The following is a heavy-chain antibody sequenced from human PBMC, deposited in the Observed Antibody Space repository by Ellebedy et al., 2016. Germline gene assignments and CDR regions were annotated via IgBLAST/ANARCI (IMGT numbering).Heavy chain of an antibody. D-gene: IGHD4-17*01. V-gene: IGHV3-7*01. CDR2: IKEDGSDM. CDR3: ARTLYGHYVQY. CDR1: GFTFSNHW. J-gene: IGHJ4*02. Sequence: GESLKISCAASGFTFSNHWMSWVRQAPDKGLEWVANIKEDGSDMYYVDSVRGRFTMSRDNAENSIYLQMNSLRAEETAVYYCARTLYGHYVQYWGQGTLVTVSS.